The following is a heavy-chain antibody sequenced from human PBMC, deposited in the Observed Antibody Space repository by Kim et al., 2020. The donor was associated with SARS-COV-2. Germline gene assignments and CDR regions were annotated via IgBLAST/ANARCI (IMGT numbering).Heavy chain of an antibody. Sequence: SVKVSCKASGGTFSSYAISWVRQAPGQGLEWMGGIIPIFGTANYAQKFQGRVTITADESTSTAYMELSSLRSEDTAVYYCARDFAAAGYYFDYWGQGTLVTVSS. CDR2: IIPIFGTA. CDR1: GGTFSSYA. D-gene: IGHD6-13*01. J-gene: IGHJ4*02. CDR3: ARDFAAAGYYFDY. V-gene: IGHV1-69*13.